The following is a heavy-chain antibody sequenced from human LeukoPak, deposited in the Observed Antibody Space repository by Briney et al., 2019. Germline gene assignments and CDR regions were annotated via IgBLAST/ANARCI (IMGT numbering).Heavy chain of an antibody. Sequence: GGSLRLSCAVSGLTFNNYAMSWVRQAPGKGLEWVSGISGRGASKYYADSVKGRFTISRDNSKITLYLQMNSLRAEDTAVYYCAKGVVVAPDVTPFDYWGQGTLVTVSS. V-gene: IGHV3-23*01. CDR2: ISGRGASK. CDR3: AKGVVVAPDVTPFDY. D-gene: IGHD2-2*01. J-gene: IGHJ4*02. CDR1: GLTFNNYA.